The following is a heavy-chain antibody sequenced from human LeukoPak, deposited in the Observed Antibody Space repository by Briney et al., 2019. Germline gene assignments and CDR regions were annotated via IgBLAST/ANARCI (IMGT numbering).Heavy chain of an antibody. V-gene: IGHV3-48*03. CDR3: ARDRVPYCSGGSCYSGNAFDI. Sequence: GGSLRLSCAASGFTFSSYEMNWVRQAPGKGLEWVSYISSSGSTIYYADSVKGRFTISRDNSKNTLYLQMNSLRAEDTAVYYCARDRVPYCSGGSCYSGNAFDIWGQGTMVTVSS. D-gene: IGHD2-15*01. J-gene: IGHJ3*02. CDR1: GFTFSSYE. CDR2: ISSSGSTI.